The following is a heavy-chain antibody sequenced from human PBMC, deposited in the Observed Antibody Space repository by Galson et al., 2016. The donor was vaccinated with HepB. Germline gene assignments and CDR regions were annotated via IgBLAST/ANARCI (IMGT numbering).Heavy chain of an antibody. CDR1: GVTISSSDYY. Sequence: SETLSLTCTVSGVTISSSDYYWGWIRQPPGKGLEWIGSIYYSGSSYYNPSLKSRATISVDTSKNQFALRLISVTAADTAVYYCAGQVDFWSGYSDYWGQGTLVTVSS. CDR2: IYYSGSS. J-gene: IGHJ4*02. D-gene: IGHD3-3*01. CDR3: AGQVDFWSGYSDY. V-gene: IGHV4-39*01.